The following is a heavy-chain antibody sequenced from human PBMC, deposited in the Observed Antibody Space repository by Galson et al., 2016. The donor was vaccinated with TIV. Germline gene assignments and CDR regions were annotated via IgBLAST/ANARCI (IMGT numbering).Heavy chain of an antibody. CDR2: IIPIFRTT. CDR3: TRGSSVTATYYNHFVMDV. Sequence: SVKVSCKASGGTFNKYAISWVRQAPGQGLEWMGGIIPIFRTTNYAQKFQGRVTITADEFTSTSFMELSSLRFEDTAVYYCTRGSSVTATYYNHFVMDVWGQGTTVTVSS. V-gene: IGHV1-69*13. CDR1: GGTFNKYA. J-gene: IGHJ6*02. D-gene: IGHD2-21*02.